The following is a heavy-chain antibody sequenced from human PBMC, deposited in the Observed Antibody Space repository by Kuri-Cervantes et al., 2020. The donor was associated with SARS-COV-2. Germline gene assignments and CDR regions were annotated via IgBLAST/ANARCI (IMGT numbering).Heavy chain of an antibody. V-gene: IGHV1-2*02. CDR3: AREGGIVVAGTGFDY. J-gene: IGHJ4*02. CDR1: GYTFTGYY. D-gene: IGHD6-19*01. CDR2: INPNSGGT. Sequence: ASVKVSCKASGYTFTGYYMHWVRQAPGQGLEWMGWINPNSGGTNYAQKFQGRVTMTRDTSISTAYMELSRLRSDDTAVYYGAREGGIVVAGTGFDYWGQGTLVTVSS.